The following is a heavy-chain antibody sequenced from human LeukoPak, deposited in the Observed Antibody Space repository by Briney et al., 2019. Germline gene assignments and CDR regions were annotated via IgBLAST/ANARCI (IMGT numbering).Heavy chain of an antibody. Sequence: SSETLSLTCAVYVGSFSGHYWSWVRQPPGKGLEWIGEVDHSGSSNYNPSLKSRVTLSVDKSKNQFSLKLNSVTAADTAIYYCVPNGGYYFNDNWGQGALVTVSS. CDR3: VPNGGYYFNDN. CDR1: VGSFSGHY. CDR2: VDHSGSS. V-gene: IGHV4-34*03. J-gene: IGHJ4*02. D-gene: IGHD2-8*01.